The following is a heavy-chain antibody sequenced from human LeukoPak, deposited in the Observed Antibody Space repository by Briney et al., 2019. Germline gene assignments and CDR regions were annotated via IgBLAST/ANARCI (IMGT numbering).Heavy chain of an antibody. CDR2: ISAYNGNT. CDR1: GYTFTSYG. Sequence: ASVKVSCKASGYTFTSYGISWVRKAPGQGLEWMGWISAYNGNTNYAQKLQGRVTMTTDTSTSTAYMELRSLRSDDTAVYYCARVATYYDFWSGYYVQGDFDYWGQGTLVTVSS. V-gene: IGHV1-18*01. J-gene: IGHJ4*02. D-gene: IGHD3-3*01. CDR3: ARVATYYDFWSGYYVQGDFDY.